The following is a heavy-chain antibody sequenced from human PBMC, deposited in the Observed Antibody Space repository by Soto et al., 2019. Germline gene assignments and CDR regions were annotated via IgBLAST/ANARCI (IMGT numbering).Heavy chain of an antibody. J-gene: IGHJ4*02. D-gene: IGHD3-22*01. CDR3: VGSQYYDNRGYPFDS. CDR1: GFSLTTSGEA. Sequence: QITLKESGPTLVKPSEGLTLTCTFSGFSLTTSGEAVGWIRQPPGKAVQWLARIYWDDDKHYSPPLQTRLTITKDTSKNQVVLTMSNMDPVDTATYYCVGSQYYDNRGYPFDSWGQGTLVTVSS. CDR2: IYWDDDK. V-gene: IGHV2-5*02.